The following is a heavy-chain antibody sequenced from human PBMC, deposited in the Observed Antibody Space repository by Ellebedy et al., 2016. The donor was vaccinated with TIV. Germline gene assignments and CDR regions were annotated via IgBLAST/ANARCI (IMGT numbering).Heavy chain of an antibody. CDR1: GGSFSGYY. D-gene: IGHD3-10*01. CDR3: ARSHGGY. CDR2: INHDGST. Sequence: SETLSLXCAVYGGSFSGYYWTWIRQPPGKGLEWIGEINHDGSTNYNPSLKSRVTISVDTSKNQFSLKLSSVTAADTAVYYCARSHGGYWGQGTLVTVSS. V-gene: IGHV4-34*01. J-gene: IGHJ4*02.